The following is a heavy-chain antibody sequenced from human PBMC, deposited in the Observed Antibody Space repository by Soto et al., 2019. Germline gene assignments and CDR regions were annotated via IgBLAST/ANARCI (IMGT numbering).Heavy chain of an antibody. V-gene: IGHV4-30-4*01. Sequence: SETLSLTCTVSGGSISSGDYYWSWIRQPPGKGLEWIGYIYYSGSTYYNPSLKSRVTISVDTSKNQFSLKLSSVTAADTAVYYCASRYGSGDAFDIWGQGTMVTVSS. D-gene: IGHD3-10*01. CDR2: IYYSGST. J-gene: IGHJ3*02. CDR3: ASRYGSGDAFDI. CDR1: GGSISSGDYY.